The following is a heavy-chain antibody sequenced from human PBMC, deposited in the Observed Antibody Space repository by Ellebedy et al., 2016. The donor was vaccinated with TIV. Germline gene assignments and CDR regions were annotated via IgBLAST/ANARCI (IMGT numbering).Heavy chain of an antibody. CDR2: INPDSGGT. CDR3: ARVRRGSSGMDV. D-gene: IGHD6-13*01. CDR1: GYTFTSYY. V-gene: IGHV1-2*02. Sequence: ASVKVSCKASGYTFTSYYIHWVRQAPGQGLEWMGWINPDSGGTNFAQKFQDRVSMTRDTSVSTAYMDLQRLESDDTAVYYCARVRRGSSGMDVWGQGTTVTVSS. J-gene: IGHJ6*02.